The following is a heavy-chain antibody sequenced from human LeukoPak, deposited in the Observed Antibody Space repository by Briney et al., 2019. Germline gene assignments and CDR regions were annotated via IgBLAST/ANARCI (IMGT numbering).Heavy chain of an antibody. CDR3: MSRDGSGY. Sequence: GGSLRLSCEASGFTFSSYPMHWVRQAPGKGLEYVSAIGSDGTNTVYADSVKGRFTVSRDGSKNKLYLQMGSLRPEDMAIYYCMSRDGSGYWGQGTPVTVSS. D-gene: IGHD1-1*01. J-gene: IGHJ4*02. V-gene: IGHV3-64*02. CDR2: IGSDGTNT. CDR1: GFTFSSYP.